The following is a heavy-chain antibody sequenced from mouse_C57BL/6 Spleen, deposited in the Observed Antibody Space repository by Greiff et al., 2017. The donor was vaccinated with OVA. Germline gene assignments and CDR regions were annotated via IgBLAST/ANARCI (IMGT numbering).Heavy chain of an antibody. Sequence: QVQLKESGAELVKPGASVKMSCKASGYTFTSYWITWVKQRPGQGLEWIGDIYPGSGSTNYNEKFKSKATLTVDTSSSTAYMQLSSLTSEDSAVYYCAIIYDGYYPYAMDYWGQGTSVTVSS. V-gene: IGHV1-55*01. D-gene: IGHD2-3*01. J-gene: IGHJ4*01. CDR2: IYPGSGST. CDR3: AIIYDGYYPYAMDY. CDR1: GYTFTSYW.